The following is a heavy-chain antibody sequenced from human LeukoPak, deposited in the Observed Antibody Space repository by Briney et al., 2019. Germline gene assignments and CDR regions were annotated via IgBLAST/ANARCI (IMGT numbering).Heavy chain of an antibody. J-gene: IGHJ5*02. CDR1: GLTFSDYY. CDR3: ARAQPYYYGSGSPRTVVDP. CDR2: ISSSGSTI. D-gene: IGHD3-10*01. V-gene: IGHV3-11*01. Sequence: GGSLRLSCAASGLTFSDYYMSWIRQAPGKGLEWVSYISSSGSTIYYADSVKGRFTISRDNAENSLYLQMNSLRAEDTAVYYCARAQPYYYGSGSPRTVVDPWGQGTLVTVSS.